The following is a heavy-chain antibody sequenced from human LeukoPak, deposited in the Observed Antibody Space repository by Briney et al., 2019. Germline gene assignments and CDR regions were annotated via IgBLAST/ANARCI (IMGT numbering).Heavy chain of an antibody. D-gene: IGHD3-10*01. J-gene: IGHJ6*02. CDR1: GFTFGDYA. CDR2: IRSKAYGGTT. CDR3: TRDQELLWFGELLGTYYYYYGMDV. Sequence: GGSLRLSCTASGFTFGDYAMSWFRQAPGKGLEWVGFIRSKAYGGTTEYAASVKGRFTISRDDSKSNAYLQMNSLKTEDTAVYYCTRDQELLWFGELLGTYYYYYGMDVWGQGTTVTVSS. V-gene: IGHV3-49*03.